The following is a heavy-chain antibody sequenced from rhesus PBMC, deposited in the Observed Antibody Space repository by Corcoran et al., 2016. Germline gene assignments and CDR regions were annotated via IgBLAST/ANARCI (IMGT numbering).Heavy chain of an antibody. D-gene: IGHD6-31*01. V-gene: IGHV4-147*01. CDR1: GGSISSNY. CDR2: IHAGSGST. CDR3: ARLAAAAKSVGWYFDL. Sequence: QVQLQESGPGLVKPSETLSLSCAVSGGSISSNYWSWIRQSPGKGLEWIGNIHAGSGSTSSNPSLKRRFTISTDTSKNQFSLKLRSVTAADTAVYYCARLAAAAKSVGWYFDLWGPGTPITISS. J-gene: IGHJ2*01.